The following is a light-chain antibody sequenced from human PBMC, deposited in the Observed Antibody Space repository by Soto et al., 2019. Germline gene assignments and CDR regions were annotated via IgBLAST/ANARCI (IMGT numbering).Light chain of an antibody. Sequence: EIVLTQSPATLSLSPGERATLSCRASQSVGSYLAWYQQKPGQAPRLLIYDAYSRATGIPARFSGSGSGTDFTLTITRLEPEDFAVYYCQQRSNWPITFGQGTRLEIK. V-gene: IGKV3-11*01. J-gene: IGKJ5*01. CDR3: QQRSNWPIT. CDR2: DAY. CDR1: QSVGSY.